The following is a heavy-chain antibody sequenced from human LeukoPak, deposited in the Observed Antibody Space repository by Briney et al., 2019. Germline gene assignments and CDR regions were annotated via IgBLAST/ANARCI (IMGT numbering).Heavy chain of an antibody. CDR3: ARDRLLWFGELY. CDR2: ISSSSGTI. D-gene: IGHD3-10*01. V-gene: IGHV3-48*01. Sequence: GGSVRLSCAASGFTFSSYRMNWVRQSPGKGLEWVSYISSSSGTIYYADSVKGRFTISRDNAKNSLYLQMNSLRAEDTAVYYCARDRLLWFGELYWGQGTLVTVSS. CDR1: GFTFSSYR. J-gene: IGHJ4*02.